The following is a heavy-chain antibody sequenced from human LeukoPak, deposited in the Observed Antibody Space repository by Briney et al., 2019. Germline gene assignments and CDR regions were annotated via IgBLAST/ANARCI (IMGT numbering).Heavy chain of an antibody. CDR3: AMVSDGY. CDR1: GFTFSSYG. V-gene: IGHV3-30*03. D-gene: IGHD3-10*01. Sequence: PGGSLRLSCAASGFTFSSYGMHWVRQAPGKGLEWVAVISYDGSNKYYADSVKGRFTITRDNSKNTLYLQMNSLRAEDTAVYYCAMVSDGYWGQGTLVTVSS. J-gene: IGHJ4*02. CDR2: ISYDGSNK.